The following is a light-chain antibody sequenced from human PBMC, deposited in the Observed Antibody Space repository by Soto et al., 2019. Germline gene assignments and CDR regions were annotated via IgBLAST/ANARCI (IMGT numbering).Light chain of an antibody. CDR1: QSVSSN. J-gene: IGKJ3*01. V-gene: IGKV3-15*01. CDR3: QQYNNWPIFT. Sequence: EIVMTQSPATLSVSPGERATLSCRASQSVSSNLAWYQQKPGQAPRLLIYGASTRATGIPARFSGSGSGTEFTITISSMPSEDFAVYYCQQYNNWPIFTFGPGTKVDIK. CDR2: GAS.